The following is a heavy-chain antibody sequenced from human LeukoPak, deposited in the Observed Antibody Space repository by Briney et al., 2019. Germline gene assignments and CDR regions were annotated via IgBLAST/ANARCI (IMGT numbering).Heavy chain of an antibody. J-gene: IGHJ4*02. V-gene: IGHV1-18*01. Sequence: GASVKVSCKASGYIFTKYSIAWVRQAPGQGLEWMGWISGYNGNTNYAQKLQGRVTMTTDTSTSTAYMELRSLRSDDTAVYYCARVSPEGYFDYWGQGTLVTVSS. CDR1: GYIFTKYS. D-gene: IGHD1-14*01. CDR3: ARVSPEGYFDY. CDR2: ISGYNGNT.